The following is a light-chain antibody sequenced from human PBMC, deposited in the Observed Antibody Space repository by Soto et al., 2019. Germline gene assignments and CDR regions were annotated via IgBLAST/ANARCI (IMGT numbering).Light chain of an antibody. J-gene: IGKJ4*01. CDR1: QTVSSSF. CDR3: QQRYNWPLT. Sequence: EILLAQTPGTLSLSPGERATLSCRASQTVSSSFLAWYQQTPGQAPRLLIYAASSRATGIPDRFSGGGSGTDFTLTISRLEPEDFALYYCQQRYNWPLTFGGGTKVDIK. CDR2: AAS. V-gene: IGKV3D-20*02.